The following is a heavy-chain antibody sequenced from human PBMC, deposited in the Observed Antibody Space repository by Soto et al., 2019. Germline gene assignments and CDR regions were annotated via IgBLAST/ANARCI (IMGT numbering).Heavy chain of an antibody. Sequence: EVQLLESGGGLVQPGGSLRLSCAASGFTFSSYAMSWVRQAPGKGLEWVSAISGSGGSTYYADSVKGRFTISRDNSKNTLYRQMNSLRAEDTAVYYCANPSYGDYVGYYYGMDVWVQGTTVTVSS. J-gene: IGHJ6*02. V-gene: IGHV3-23*01. CDR1: GFTFSSYA. CDR3: ANPSYGDYVGYYYGMDV. D-gene: IGHD4-17*01. CDR2: ISGSGGST.